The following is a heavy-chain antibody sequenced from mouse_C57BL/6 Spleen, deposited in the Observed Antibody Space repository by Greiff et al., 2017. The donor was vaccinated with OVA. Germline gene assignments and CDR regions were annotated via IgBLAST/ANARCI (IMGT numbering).Heavy chain of an antibody. CDR2: IDPETGGT. CDR1: GYTFTDYE. CDR3: TGSND. D-gene: IGHD1-1*01. J-gene: IGHJ2*01. V-gene: IGHV1-15*01. Sequence: QVQLKESGAELVRPGASVTLSCKASGYTFTDYEMHWVKQTPVHGLEWIGAIDPETGGTAYNQKFKGKAILTADKSSSTAYMELRSLTSEDSAVYYCTGSNDWGQGTTLTVSS.